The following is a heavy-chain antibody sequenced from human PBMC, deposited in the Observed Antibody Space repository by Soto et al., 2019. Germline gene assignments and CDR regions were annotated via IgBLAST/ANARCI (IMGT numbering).Heavy chain of an antibody. CDR1: GFTFSSYP. V-gene: IGHV3-30-3*01. D-gene: IGHD3-10*01. J-gene: IGHJ5*01. CDR2: ISYDGTSE. CDR3: LRDYSGWFDF. Sequence: QVQLVESGGGVVQPGRSLRLSCAASGFTFSSYPIHWVRQAPGKGLKWVGSISYDGTSEDFADSLRGRFTLSRDNSKNMLWLQMNSLRSEDTAVYYCLRDYSGWFDFWGQGTLVTVSS.